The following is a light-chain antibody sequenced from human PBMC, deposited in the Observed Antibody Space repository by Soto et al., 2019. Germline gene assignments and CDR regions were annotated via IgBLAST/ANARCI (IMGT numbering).Light chain of an antibody. CDR3: HQYGKSPRT. CDR1: QSLTNSF. CDR2: DTS. V-gene: IGKV3-20*01. J-gene: IGKJ1*01. Sequence: EFVLTQSPGTLSLSPGERAPLSCRASQSLTNSFMAWYQQKPGQAPRLLIYDTSSRASGIPDRFSGSGSGTDFTLSISRLEPGDFGVYFCHQYGKSPRTFGQGTKVDIK.